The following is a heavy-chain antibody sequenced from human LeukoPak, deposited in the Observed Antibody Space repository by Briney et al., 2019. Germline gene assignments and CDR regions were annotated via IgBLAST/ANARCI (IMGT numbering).Heavy chain of an antibody. CDR1: GGSISSSNW. CDR3: ARDGGIQLWPQGYYFDY. D-gene: IGHD5-18*01. Sequence: PSETLSLTCAVSGGSISSSNWWSWVRQPPGKGLEWIGEIYHSGSTNYNPSLKSRVTISVDKSKNQFSLKLSSVTAADTAVYYCARDGGIQLWPQGYYFDYWGQGTLVTVSS. V-gene: IGHV4-4*02. J-gene: IGHJ4*02. CDR2: IYHSGST.